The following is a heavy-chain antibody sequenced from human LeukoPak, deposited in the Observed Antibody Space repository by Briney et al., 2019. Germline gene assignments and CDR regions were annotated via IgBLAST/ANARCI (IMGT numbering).Heavy chain of an antibody. V-gene: IGHV4-59*01. D-gene: IGHD4-23*01. CDR2: IYYSGST. J-gene: IGHJ4*02. Sequence: SETLSLTCTVSGGSISSYYWSWIRQPPGKGLEWIGYIYYSGSTNYNPSLESRVTVSVDTSKNQFSLKLSSVTAADTAVYYCARGTDYGGNFDYWGQGTLVTVSS. CDR3: ARGTDYGGNFDY. CDR1: GGSISSYY.